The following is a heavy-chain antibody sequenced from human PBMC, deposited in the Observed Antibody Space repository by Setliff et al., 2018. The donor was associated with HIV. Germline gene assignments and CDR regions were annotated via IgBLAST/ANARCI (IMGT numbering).Heavy chain of an antibody. V-gene: IGHV1-2*06. J-gene: IGHJ4*02. CDR1: TFLVTGYN. D-gene: IGHD1-1*01. CDR3: ARQLSNSLES. CDR2: INPNNGGT. Sequence: ASVKVSCKALTFLVTGYNIHWVRLAPGHGPEWLGRINPNNGGTDYAQKFRGRVTMSLDTSTNTVYLELEGLTSDDTAVYYCARQLSNSLESWGQGTPVTVSS.